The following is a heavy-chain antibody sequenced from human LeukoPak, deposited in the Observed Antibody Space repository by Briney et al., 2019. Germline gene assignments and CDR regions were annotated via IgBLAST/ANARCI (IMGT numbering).Heavy chain of an antibody. CDR2: IKHDGSEE. D-gene: IGHD4-23*01. Sequence: GGSLRLSCAASGITFSSLWMSWFRQAPGKGLEWVADIKHDGSEEHYVASVKGRFTISRDNAKNSLYLQMNSLRADDTAVYYCARGGTALTTVVPTDIDYWGQGTLVTVSS. V-gene: IGHV3-7*01. CDR1: GITFSSLW. CDR3: ARGGTALTTVVPTDIDY. J-gene: IGHJ4*02.